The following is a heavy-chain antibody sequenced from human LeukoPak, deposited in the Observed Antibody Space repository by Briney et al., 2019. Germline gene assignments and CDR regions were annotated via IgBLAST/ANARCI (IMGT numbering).Heavy chain of an antibody. V-gene: IGHV4-59*01. J-gene: IGHJ4*02. CDR1: GDSISSYY. Sequence: KPSETLSLTCTVSGDSISSYYWSWVRQPPGKGLEFIGYIYNSVTDYNPSLKSRLTISADTSKNQFSLRLSSMTPADTAVYYCASLPTLWGQGTLVTVSS. CDR3: ASLPTL. CDR2: IYNSVT.